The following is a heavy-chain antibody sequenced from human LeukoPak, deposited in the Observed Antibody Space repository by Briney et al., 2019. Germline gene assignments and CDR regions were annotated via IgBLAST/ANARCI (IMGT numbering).Heavy chain of an antibody. J-gene: IGHJ4*02. CDR1: GFTFSSYA. D-gene: IGHD6-13*01. CDR2: ITGSGGST. Sequence: GGSLRLSCAASGFTFSSYAMSWVRQAPGKGLEWVSAITGSGGSTYYPDSVAGRFTISRDNSKNTLYLQMNSLRAEDTAVYYCARGIAAAGIVGVFDYWGQGSLVTVSS. CDR3: ARGIAAAGIVGVFDY. V-gene: IGHV3-23*01.